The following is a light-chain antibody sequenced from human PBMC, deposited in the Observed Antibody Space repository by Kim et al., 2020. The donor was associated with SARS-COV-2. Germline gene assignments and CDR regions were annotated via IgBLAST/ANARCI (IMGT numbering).Light chain of an antibody. CDR2: DAS. CDR3: QQYGSSAT. Sequence: PGERATLSCRASQSVSSSHLAWYQQKPGQPPRLLIYDASTRATGIPDRFSGSGSGTDFTLTISRLEPEDFAVYYCQQYGSSATFGQGTKLEI. J-gene: IGKJ2*01. CDR1: QSVSSSH. V-gene: IGKV3-20*01.